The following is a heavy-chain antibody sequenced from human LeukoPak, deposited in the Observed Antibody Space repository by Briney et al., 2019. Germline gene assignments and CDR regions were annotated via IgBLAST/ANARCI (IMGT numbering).Heavy chain of an antibody. V-gene: IGHV4-31*03. CDR1: GGSISSGGYY. Sequence: SETLSLTCTVSGGSISSGGYYWSWIRQHPGKGLEWIGYIYYSGSTYYNPSLKSRVTISVDTSKNQFSLKLSSVTAADTAVYYCARGWANYYVSSRVDYWGQGTLVTVSS. CDR3: ARGWANYYVSSRVDY. J-gene: IGHJ4*02. D-gene: IGHD3-22*01. CDR2: IYYSGST.